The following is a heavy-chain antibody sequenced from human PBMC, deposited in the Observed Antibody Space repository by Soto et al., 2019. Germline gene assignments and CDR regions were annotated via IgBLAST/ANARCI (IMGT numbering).Heavy chain of an antibody. J-gene: IGHJ5*02. V-gene: IGHV1-8*01. CDR2: MNPNSGNT. CDR1: GYTFTSYD. CDR3: ARGRYCSGGSCYFTYNWFDP. Sequence: ASVKVSCKASGYTFTSYDINWVRQATGQGLEWMGWMNPNSGNTGYAQKFQGRVTMTRNTSISTAYMELSSLRSEDTAVYYCARGRYCSGGSCYFTYNWFDPWGQGTLVTVSS. D-gene: IGHD2-15*01.